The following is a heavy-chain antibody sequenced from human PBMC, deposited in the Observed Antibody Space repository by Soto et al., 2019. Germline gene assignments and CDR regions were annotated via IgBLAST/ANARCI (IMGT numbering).Heavy chain of an antibody. J-gene: IGHJ6*02. CDR1: GYTFTSYY. V-gene: IGHV1-46*01. CDR2: INPSGGST. CDR3: ARDVSSSSGSAYYYYGMDV. Sequence: ASVKVSCKASGYTFTSYYMHWVRQAPGQGLEWMGIINPSGGSTSYAQKFQGRVTMTRDTSTSTVYMELSSLRSEDTAVYYCARDVSSSSGSAYYYYGMDVWGQGTTVTVSS. D-gene: IGHD6-6*01.